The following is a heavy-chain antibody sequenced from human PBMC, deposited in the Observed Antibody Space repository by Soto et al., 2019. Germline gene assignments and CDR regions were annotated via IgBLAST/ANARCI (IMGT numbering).Heavy chain of an antibody. V-gene: IGHV5-51*01. J-gene: IGHJ6*02. CDR2: INPGIINPADSDI. Sequence: GEPMKVSCGTSGYSFTTYWLAWVRQRPGKGLEWMGIINPGIINPADSDIRYSPSFQGRVAISADRSINTAYLQWSSLEASDTAIYYCARHEQFYYQFYGMDVWGQGTTVTVSS. D-gene: IGHD4-4*01. CDR1: GYSFTTYW. CDR3: ARHEQFYYQFYGMDV.